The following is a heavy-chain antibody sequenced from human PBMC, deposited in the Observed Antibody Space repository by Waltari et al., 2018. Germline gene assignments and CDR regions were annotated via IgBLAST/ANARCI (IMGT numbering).Heavy chain of an antibody. CDR1: GFTFSSYG. CDR3: AKDPLALLKGYYYMDV. CDR2: IWYDGSNK. D-gene: IGHD2-15*01. Sequence: QVQLVESGGGVVQPGRSLRLSCAASGFTFSSYGMHWVRQAPGKGLEWVAVIWYDGSNKYYADSVKGRFTISRDNSKNTLYLQMNSLRAEDTAVYYCAKDPLALLKGYYYMDVWGKGTTVTVSS. V-gene: IGHV3-33*06. J-gene: IGHJ6*03.